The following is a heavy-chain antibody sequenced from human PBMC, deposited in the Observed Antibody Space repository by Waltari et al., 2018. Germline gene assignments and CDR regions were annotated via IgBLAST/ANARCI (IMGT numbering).Heavy chain of an antibody. CDR2: SAADGGAK. V-gene: IGHV3-30-3*01. J-gene: IGHJ4*02. CDR1: GFTFSNYA. CDR3: ARDRQGASASSPEITH. Sequence: QVLLVESGGGVGQPGMSLRRSCTASGFTFSNYAIHGVRQAPCKGRDWRTVSAADGGAKYYADSVRGRFSVSRDKSTNTLHLQMTSLTSEDAGVYYCARDRQGASASSPEITHWGQGTLVTVSS. D-gene: IGHD3-10*01.